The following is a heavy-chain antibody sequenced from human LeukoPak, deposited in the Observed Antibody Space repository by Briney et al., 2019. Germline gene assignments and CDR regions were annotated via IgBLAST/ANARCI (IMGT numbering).Heavy chain of an antibody. D-gene: IGHD2-15*01. Sequence: GGSLRLSCAASGITFSSYVMNWVRQAPGKGLEWVSGISGSGGTTYYADSVKGRFTISRDNAKNSLFLQMNSLRAEDTAVYYCASLPYCSGGSCHAEGFDPWGQGTLVTVSS. J-gene: IGHJ5*02. CDR1: GITFSSYV. CDR3: ASLPYCSGGSCHAEGFDP. CDR2: ISGSGGTT. V-gene: IGHV3-23*01.